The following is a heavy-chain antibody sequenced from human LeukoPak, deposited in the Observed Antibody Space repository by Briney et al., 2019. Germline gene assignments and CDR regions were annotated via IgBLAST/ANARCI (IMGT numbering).Heavy chain of an antibody. V-gene: IGHV1-18*01. CDR2: ISAYNGNT. D-gene: IGHD3-22*01. CDR3: ARDGPRTYYYDSSSNDY. J-gene: IGHJ4*02. Sequence: ASVKVSCKASGYTFTSYGISWVRQAPGQGLEWMGWISAYNGNTNYAQKLQGRVTMTTDTSTSTAYMELRSLRSDDTAVYYCARDGPRTYYYDSSSNDYWGQGTLVTVSS. CDR1: GYTFTSYG.